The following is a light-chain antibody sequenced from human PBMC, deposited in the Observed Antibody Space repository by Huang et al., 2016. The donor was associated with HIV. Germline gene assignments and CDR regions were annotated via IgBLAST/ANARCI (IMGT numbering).Light chain of an antibody. J-gene: IGKJ5*01. V-gene: IGKV3-20*01. Sequence: EIVLTQSPGTLSLFPGERATLSCSASQSVSSSYLAWYQQKPGQAPRLLIYGASNGATGIPARFSGSGSGTDFTLTISRVEPEDFAVYYCQQYGGSPITFGQGTRLEIK. CDR2: GAS. CDR1: QSVSSSY. CDR3: QQYGGSPIT.